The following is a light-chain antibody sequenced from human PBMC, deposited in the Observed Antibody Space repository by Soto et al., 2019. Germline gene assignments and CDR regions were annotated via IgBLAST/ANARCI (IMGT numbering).Light chain of an antibody. V-gene: IGKV3-20*01. CDR3: QQYVRSRFT. CDR1: QSVSRNY. Sequence: VLTQSPGTLSLSPGERATLSCRASQSVSRNYLAWYQQKPGQAPRLLIYGASTRATGIPDRFSGSGSGTDFTLTISRLEPEDFALYYCQQYVRSRFTFGPGTKVDIK. CDR2: GAS. J-gene: IGKJ3*01.